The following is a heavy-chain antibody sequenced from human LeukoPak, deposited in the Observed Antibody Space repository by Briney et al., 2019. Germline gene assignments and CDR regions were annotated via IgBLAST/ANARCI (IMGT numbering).Heavy chain of an antibody. CDR3: ARQLGYSSSHIDY. J-gene: IGHJ4*02. CDR2: IYYSWST. V-gene: IGHV4-59*01. CDR1: GVPISSYY. Sequence: SDTLSLTCTVSGVPISSYYWSWLRQPPGKGLEWIGYIYYSWSTNYNPSLKSRVTISVDTSKNQFSLKLRSVTAADTAVYYCARQLGYSSSHIDYWGQGTLVTVS. D-gene: IGHD6-6*01.